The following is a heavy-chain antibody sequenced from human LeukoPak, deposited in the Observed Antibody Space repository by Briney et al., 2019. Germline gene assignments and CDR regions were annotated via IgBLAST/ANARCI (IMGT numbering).Heavy chain of an antibody. CDR1: GGSISSYY. V-gene: IGHV4-59*01. D-gene: IGHD3-16*01. J-gene: IGHJ4*02. CDR2: IYYSGST. CDR3: AREGWGSSEFDY. Sequence: KPSETLSLTCTVSGGSISSYYWSWLRQPPGKGLEWIGYIYYSGSTNYNPSLKSRVTISVDTSKNQFSLKLSSVTAADTAVYYCAREGWGSSEFDYWGQGTLVTVSS.